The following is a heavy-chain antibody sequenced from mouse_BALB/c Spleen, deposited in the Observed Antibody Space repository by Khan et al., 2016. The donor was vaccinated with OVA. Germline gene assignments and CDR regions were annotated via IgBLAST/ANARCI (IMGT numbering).Heavy chain of an antibody. Sequence: QIQLVQSGPELKKPGETVKISCKASGYTFTNYGMNWVKQAPGKGLKWMGWINTYTGEPTYADDFKGRFAFSLETSASTAYLQINNLKNEDTAKYFCARKYYRYDGMDYWDQGTSVTVSS. CDR3: ARKYYRYDGMDY. CDR2: INTYTGEP. CDR1: GYTFTNYG. D-gene: IGHD2-14*01. J-gene: IGHJ4*01. V-gene: IGHV9-3-1*01.